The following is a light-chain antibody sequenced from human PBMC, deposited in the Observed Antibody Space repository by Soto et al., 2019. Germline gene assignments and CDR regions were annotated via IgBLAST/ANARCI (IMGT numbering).Light chain of an antibody. CDR2: AAS. CDR1: QSISSY. CDR3: QQSYNAPYT. J-gene: IGKJ2*01. Sequence: DIQMTQSPSSLSASVGDRVTITCRASQSISSYVNWYQQKPGKAPNLLIYAASSLQSVVPSRFIGSGSGTDLTLTISSLQPEDFATYYCQQSYNAPYTFGLGTKLEIK. V-gene: IGKV1-39*01.